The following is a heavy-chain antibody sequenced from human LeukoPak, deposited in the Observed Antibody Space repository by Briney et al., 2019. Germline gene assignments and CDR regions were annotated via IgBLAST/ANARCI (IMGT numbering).Heavy chain of an antibody. D-gene: IGHD2-2*01. J-gene: IGHJ3*01. CDR2: ISGSGAGT. CDR1: GFTFSSYA. V-gene: IGHV3-23*01. CDR3: AREEGSTSWD. Sequence: GGSLRLSCRASGFTFSSYAMSWVRQAPGKGLEWVSGISGSGAGTYYADSVKGRFTISRDNAKNSLYLQMNSLRAEDTAVYYCAREEGSTSWDWGQGTMVTVSS.